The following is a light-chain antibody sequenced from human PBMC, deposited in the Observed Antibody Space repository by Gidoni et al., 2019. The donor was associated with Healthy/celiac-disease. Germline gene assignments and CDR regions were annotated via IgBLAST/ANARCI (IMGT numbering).Light chain of an antibody. CDR2: LNSAGSH. Sequence: QLVLTPSPSAPAPLGASVKLTCTLSSGHSSYAIAWHQQQPEKSPRYLMKLNSAGSHSKGDGIPDRFSGSSSGAERYLTISILQSEDEAGYYCQTWGTGMRVFGGGTKLTVL. CDR1: SGHSSYA. J-gene: IGLJ3*02. V-gene: IGLV4-69*01. CDR3: QTWGTGMRV.